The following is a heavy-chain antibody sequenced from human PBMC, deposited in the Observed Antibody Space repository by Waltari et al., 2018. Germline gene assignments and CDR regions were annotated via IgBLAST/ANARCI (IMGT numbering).Heavy chain of an antibody. CDR3: ARGRGGDLGRCWFDP. D-gene: IGHD2-21*01. J-gene: IGHJ5*02. CDR2: IIPIFGTA. V-gene: IGHV1-69*14. CDR1: RGTFSSYA. Sequence: QVQLVQSGAEVKTPGSSVKVSCKASRGTFSSYANSWVRRAPGQGLEWMGGIIPIFGTANYAQKFQGRVTITADKSTSTAYMELSSLRSEDTAVYYCARGRGGDLGRCWFDPWGQGTLVTVSS.